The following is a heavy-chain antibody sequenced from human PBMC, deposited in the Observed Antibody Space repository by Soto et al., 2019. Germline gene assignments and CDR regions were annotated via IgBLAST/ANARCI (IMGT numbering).Heavy chain of an antibody. V-gene: IGHV3-21*01. CDR3: ATSTWYASDI. Sequence: GGSLRLSCAASGFTFSNSIINWVRQAPGQGLEWVSSISGSSDFLYYADSVKGRFTISRDTATNSLYLQMNSLRAEDTAVYYCATSTWYASDIWGQGTMVTVSS. CDR2: ISGSSDFL. J-gene: IGHJ3*02. D-gene: IGHD6-13*01. CDR1: GFTFSNSI.